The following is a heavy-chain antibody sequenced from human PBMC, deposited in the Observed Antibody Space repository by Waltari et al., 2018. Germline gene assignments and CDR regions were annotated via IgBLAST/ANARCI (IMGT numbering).Heavy chain of an antibody. D-gene: IGHD2-15*01. J-gene: IGHJ4*02. CDR3: AKGPSDCSGGSCYSFDY. CDR2: ISWDGGST. Sequence: EVQLVESGGVMVQPGGSLRLSCAASGFTFDDYTMHWVRQAPGKGLEWVSLISWDGGSTYYADSVKGRFTISRDNSKNSLYLQMNSLRTEDTALYYCAKGPSDCSGGSCYSFDYWGQGTLVTVSS. V-gene: IGHV3-43*01. CDR1: GFTFDDYT.